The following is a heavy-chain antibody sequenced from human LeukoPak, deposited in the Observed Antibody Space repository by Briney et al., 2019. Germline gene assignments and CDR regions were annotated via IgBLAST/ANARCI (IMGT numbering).Heavy chain of an antibody. Sequence: GGSLRLSCAASGFTFSSHAMSWVRQAPGKGLEWVSAISGGGASTYYADSVKGRFTISRDNPKNTLFLQMNSLRAGDTAVYYCAKDPSGSYDTSGYSDYWGQGTLVTVSS. CDR2: ISGGGAST. CDR3: AKDPSGSYDTSGYSDY. J-gene: IGHJ4*02. D-gene: IGHD3-22*01. V-gene: IGHV3-23*01. CDR1: GFTFSSHA.